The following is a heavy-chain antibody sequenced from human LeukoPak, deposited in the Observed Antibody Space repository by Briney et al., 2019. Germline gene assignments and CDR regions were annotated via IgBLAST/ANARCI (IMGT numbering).Heavy chain of an antibody. Sequence: ASVKVSFKASGYTFTGYYMHWVRQAPGQGLEWMGWINPNSGGTNYAQKFQGRVTMTRDTSISTAYMELSRLRSDDTAVYYCASGVYGSGRYYFDYWGQGTLVTVSS. CDR2: INPNSGGT. CDR3: ASGVYGSGRYYFDY. J-gene: IGHJ4*02. CDR1: GYTFTGYY. V-gene: IGHV1-2*02. D-gene: IGHD3-10*01.